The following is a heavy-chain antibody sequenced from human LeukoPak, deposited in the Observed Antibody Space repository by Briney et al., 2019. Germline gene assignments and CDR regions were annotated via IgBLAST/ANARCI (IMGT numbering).Heavy chain of an antibody. Sequence: GSLRLSCAASGFTFGNYAMNWVRQAPGKGLEGVSSLSSSGGNTNYADSVKGRFTISRDNYKNTLFMQMNSLRAEDTALYSCAKCARTPEGGSGWCNWFDTWGQGTQVTVSS. J-gene: IGHJ5*02. CDR1: GFTFGNYA. D-gene: IGHD3-3*01. CDR3: AKCARTPEGGSGWCNWFDT. V-gene: IGHV3-23*01. CDR2: LSSSGGNT.